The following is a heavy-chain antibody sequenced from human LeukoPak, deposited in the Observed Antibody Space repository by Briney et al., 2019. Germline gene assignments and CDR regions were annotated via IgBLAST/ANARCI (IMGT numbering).Heavy chain of an antibody. CDR2: ISYDGRNK. CDR3: AKGPLRGTAAAIDY. J-gene: IGHJ4*02. V-gene: IGHV3-30*18. Sequence: GKSLRLSCAASGFTFNNYGMHWVRQAPGKGLEWVAVISYDGRNKHYPDSVKGRFTISRDISTDTLWLQMDSLRAEDTAVYYCAKGPLRGTAAAIDYWGQGTLVTVSS. CDR1: GFTFNNYG. D-gene: IGHD2-2*01.